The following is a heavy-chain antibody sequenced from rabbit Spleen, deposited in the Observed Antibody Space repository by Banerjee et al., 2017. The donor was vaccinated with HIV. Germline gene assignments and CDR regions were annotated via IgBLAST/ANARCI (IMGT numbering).Heavy chain of an antibody. D-gene: IGHD7-1*01. J-gene: IGHJ4*01. V-gene: IGHV1S40*01. Sequence: QSLEESGGDLVKPGASLTLTCTASGFSFSSSYYMCWVRQAPGKGLEWIGCITAGGSTTWYASWAKGRFTISKTSSTTVTLQMTGLTAADTATYFCARRVTDTTNYDLWGPGTLVTVS. CDR3: ARRVTDTTNYDL. CDR2: ITAGGSTT. CDR1: GFSFSSSYY.